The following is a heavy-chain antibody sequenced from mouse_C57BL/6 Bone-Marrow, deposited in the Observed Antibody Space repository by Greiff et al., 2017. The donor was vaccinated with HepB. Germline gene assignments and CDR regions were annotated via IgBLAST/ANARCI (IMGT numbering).Heavy chain of an antibody. CDR1: GYSITSDY. Sequence: DVKLVESGPGLAKPSQTLSLTCSVTGYSITSDYWNWIRKFPGNKLEYMGYISYSGSTYYNPSLKSRISITRDTSKNQYYLQLNSVTTEDTATYYCARYKTMITKWYFDVWGTGTTVTVSS. J-gene: IGHJ1*03. D-gene: IGHD2-4*01. V-gene: IGHV3-8*01. CDR3: ARYKTMITKWYFDV. CDR2: ISYSGST.